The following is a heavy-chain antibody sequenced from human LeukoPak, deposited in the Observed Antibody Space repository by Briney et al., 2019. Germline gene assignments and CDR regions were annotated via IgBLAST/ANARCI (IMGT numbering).Heavy chain of an antibody. CDR3: ASSDSSSSLDGMDV. J-gene: IGHJ6*02. D-gene: IGHD6-6*01. CDR1: GGTFSSYA. V-gene: IGHV1-69*04. CDR2: IIPIFGIA. Sequence: ASVKVSCKASGGTFSSYAISWVRQAPGQGLEWMGRIIPIFGIANYAQKFQGRVTITADKSTSTAYMELSSLRPEDTAAYYCASSDSSSSLDGMDVWGQGTTVTVSS.